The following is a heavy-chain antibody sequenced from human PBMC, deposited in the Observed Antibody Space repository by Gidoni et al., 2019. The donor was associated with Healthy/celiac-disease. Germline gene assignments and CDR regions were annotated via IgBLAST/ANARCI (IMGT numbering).Heavy chain of an antibody. CDR2: IYSGGST. CDR1: GCTASSNY. Sequence: GLVQPGGSLRLPCAASGCTASSNYTSWVRQAPGKGLEWVSVIYSGGSTYYADSVKGRFTISRDNSKNTLYLQMSSLRAEDTAVYYCARGHVGTRGNWFDPWGQGTLVTVSS. J-gene: IGHJ5*02. CDR3: ARGHVGTRGNWFDP. D-gene: IGHD1-1*01. V-gene: IGHV3-66*02.